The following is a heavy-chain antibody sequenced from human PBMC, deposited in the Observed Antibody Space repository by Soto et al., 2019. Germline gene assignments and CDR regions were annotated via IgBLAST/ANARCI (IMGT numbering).Heavy chain of an antibody. CDR2: ISWNSGSI. Sequence: EVQLVESGGGLVQPGRSLRLSCAASGFTFDDYAMHWVRQAPGKGLEWVSGISWNSGSIGYADSVKGRFTISRDNAKNSLYLQMNSLRAEDTALYYCAKDIGRGCSSTSCPWGYYYYYGMDVWGQGTTVTVSS. V-gene: IGHV3-9*01. CDR1: GFTFDDYA. J-gene: IGHJ6*02. D-gene: IGHD2-2*01. CDR3: AKDIGRGCSSTSCPWGYYYYYGMDV.